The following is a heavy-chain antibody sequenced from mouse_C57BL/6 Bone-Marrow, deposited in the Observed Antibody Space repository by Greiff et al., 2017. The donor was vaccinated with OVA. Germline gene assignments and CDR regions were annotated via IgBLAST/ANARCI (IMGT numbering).Heavy chain of an antibody. V-gene: IGHV1-64*01. J-gene: IGHJ4*01. D-gene: IGHD2-2*01. CDR1: GYTFTSYW. Sequence: QVQLQQPGAELVKPGASVKLSCKASGYTFTSYWMHWVKQRPGQGLEWIGMIHPNSGSTNYNEKFKSKATLTVDKPSSTAYMQLSSLTSEDSAVYYCARGYDEDAMDYWGQGTSVTVSS. CDR2: IHPNSGST. CDR3: ARGYDEDAMDY.